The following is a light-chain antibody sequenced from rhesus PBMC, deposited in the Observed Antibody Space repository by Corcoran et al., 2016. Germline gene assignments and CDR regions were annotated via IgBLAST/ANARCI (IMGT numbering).Light chain of an antibody. Sequence: DIVMTQTPLSLPVTPGEPASISCRSSQSLLHSDGYTYLDWYLQKPGQSPQLLIYLGSNRASGVPDRFSGRGSGTDFTLKISRVEAEDVGVYYCMQGTQLPPTFGQGTKVEIK. CDR3: MQGTQLPPT. CDR2: LGS. CDR1: QSLLHSDGYTY. V-gene: IGKV2-78*01. J-gene: IGKJ1*01.